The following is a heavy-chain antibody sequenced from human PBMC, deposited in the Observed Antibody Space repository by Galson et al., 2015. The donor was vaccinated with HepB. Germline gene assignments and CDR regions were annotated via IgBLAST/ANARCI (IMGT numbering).Heavy chain of an antibody. CDR3: AKEALYCSRTACEIDY. CDR1: GFTFSYYS. CDR2: ISSSGSTM. Sequence: SLRLSCAASGFTFSYYSMNWVRQAPGKGLEWVSYISSSGSTMYYADSVQGRFTISRDNAKNSLYLRMNSLRAEDTAVYFCAKEALYCSRTACEIDYWGQGTLVTVSS. D-gene: IGHD2-15*01. J-gene: IGHJ4*02. V-gene: IGHV3-48*01.